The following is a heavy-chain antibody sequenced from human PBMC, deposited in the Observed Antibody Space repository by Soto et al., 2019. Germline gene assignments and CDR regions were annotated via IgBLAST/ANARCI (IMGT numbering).Heavy chain of an antibody. V-gene: IGHV3-48*02. Sequence: ESGGGLVQPGGSLRLSFGASGFTFSNYNMNWVRQAPGKGLEWVSYISSSGSTTYYADSVKGRFTISRDNAKDSLFLQMNSLRDEDTAVYYCARDAFDYDATGYHSDYWGQGTLVTVSS. CDR2: ISSSGSTT. CDR1: GFTFSNYN. D-gene: IGHD3-22*01. CDR3: ARDAFDYDATGYHSDY. J-gene: IGHJ4*02.